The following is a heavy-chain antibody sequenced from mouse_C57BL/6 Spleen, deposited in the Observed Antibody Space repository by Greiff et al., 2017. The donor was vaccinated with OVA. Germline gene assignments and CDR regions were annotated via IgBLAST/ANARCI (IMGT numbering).Heavy chain of an antibody. CDR2: INPSNGGT. J-gene: IGHJ3*01. CDR1: GYTFTSYW. CDR3: ARERYGSSPAWFAY. D-gene: IGHD1-1*01. V-gene: IGHV1-53*01. Sequence: QVQLQQPGTELVKPGASVKLSCKASGYTFTSYWMHWVKQRPGQGLEWIGNINPSNGGTNYNEKFKSKATLTVDKSSSTAYMQLSSLTSEDSAVYYGARERYGSSPAWFAYWGQGTLVTVSA.